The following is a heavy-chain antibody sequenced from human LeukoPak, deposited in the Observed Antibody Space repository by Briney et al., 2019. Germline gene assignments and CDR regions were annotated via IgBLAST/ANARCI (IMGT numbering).Heavy chain of an antibody. CDR3: ARHRAYSSSSPFDY. CDR2: IYYTGST. Sequence: SETLSLTCAVYGGSFRPYYWSWIRQPPGKGLEWIGYIYYTGSTNYNPSLKSRVTMFVDMSKNQFSLRLSSVTAADTAVYYCARHRAYSSSSPFDYWGQGTLVTVSS. D-gene: IGHD6-6*01. J-gene: IGHJ4*02. V-gene: IGHV4-59*08. CDR1: GGSFRPYY.